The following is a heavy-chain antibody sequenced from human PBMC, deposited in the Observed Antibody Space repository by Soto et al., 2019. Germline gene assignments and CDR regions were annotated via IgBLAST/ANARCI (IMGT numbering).Heavy chain of an antibody. CDR2: TVNKAFSYTT. Sequence: XESLSLSCTASAFILSDHDLDWVRQAPGQGLEWVGRTVNKAFSYTTEYAAAVKGRFTISRDDSENSLYLQMTSLRTEDTAVYYCVGERYAGFDYRGQGALVTVYS. D-gene: IGHD2-8*01. V-gene: IGHV3-72*01. CDR3: VGERYAGFDY. J-gene: IGHJ4*02. CDR1: AFILSDHD.